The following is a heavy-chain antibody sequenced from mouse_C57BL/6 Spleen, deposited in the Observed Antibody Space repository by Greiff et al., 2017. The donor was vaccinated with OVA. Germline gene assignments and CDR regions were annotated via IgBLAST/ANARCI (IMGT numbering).Heavy chain of an antibody. D-gene: IGHD1-1*02. CDR1: GYSITSGYY. CDR2: ISYDGSN. Sequence: EVKLQESGPGLVKPSQSLSLTCSVTGYSITSGYYWNWIRQFPGNKLEWMGYISYDGSNNYNPSLKNRISITRDTSKNQFFLKLNSVTTEDTATYYCARDGWGYAMDYWGQGTSVTVSS. CDR3: ARDGWGYAMDY. V-gene: IGHV3-6*01. J-gene: IGHJ4*01.